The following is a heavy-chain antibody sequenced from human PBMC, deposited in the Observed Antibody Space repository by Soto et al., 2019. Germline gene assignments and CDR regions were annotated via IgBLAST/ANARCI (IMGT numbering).Heavy chain of an antibody. CDR1: GFTFSNYW. CDR3: ARDAGFDL. Sequence: EGQLVESGGDLVQPGGSLRLSCAASGFTFSNYWMTWVRQAPGKGLEWVANIKHDGSEKYYVDSIKGRFTISRDNARYSLFLQMNSLTDEDTAVYYCARDAGFDLWGQGTLVTVSS. V-gene: IGHV3-7*01. J-gene: IGHJ5*02. CDR2: IKHDGSEK.